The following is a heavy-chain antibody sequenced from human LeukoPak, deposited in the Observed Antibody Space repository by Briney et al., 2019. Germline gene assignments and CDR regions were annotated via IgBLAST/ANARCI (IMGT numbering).Heavy chain of an antibody. Sequence: GGSLRLSCAASGFTFSSYSMNWVRQAPGKGLEWVSYISSSSSTIYYADSVKGRFTISRDNAKNSLYLQMNSLRAEDTAVYYCARDRVPAAFNNWFDPWGQGALVTVSS. CDR2: ISSSSSTI. CDR1: GFTFSSYS. D-gene: IGHD2-2*01. CDR3: ARDRVPAAFNNWFDP. V-gene: IGHV3-48*04. J-gene: IGHJ5*02.